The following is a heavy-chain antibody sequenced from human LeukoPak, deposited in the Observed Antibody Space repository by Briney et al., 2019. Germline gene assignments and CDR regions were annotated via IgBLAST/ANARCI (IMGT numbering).Heavy chain of an antibody. CDR1: GGSFSGYY. CDR3: ARSMLHYYYYGMDV. D-gene: IGHD2-8*01. Sequence: SETLSLTCAVYGGSFSGYYWSWVRQPPGKGLEWIGEINHSGSTNYNPSLTRRVTISVDTSKNQFSLKLSSVTAADTAVYYCARSMLHYYYYGMDVWGQGTTVTVSS. V-gene: IGHV4-34*01. J-gene: IGHJ6*02. CDR2: INHSGST.